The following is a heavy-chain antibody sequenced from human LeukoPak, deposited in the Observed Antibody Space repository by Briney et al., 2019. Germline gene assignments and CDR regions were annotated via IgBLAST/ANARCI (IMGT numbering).Heavy chain of an antibody. CDR1: GFTFSDYY. Sequence: PGGSLRLSCAASGFTFSDYYMNWIRQAPGKGLEWVSYITGSGITIYYAVSVKGRFTISSDNAKNSLYLEINSLIAEDPRQYCFARDRSGLGPLDYWGQGTLVTVSS. D-gene: IGHD6-19*01. CDR2: ITGSGITI. V-gene: IGHV3-11*01. CDR3: ARDRSGLGPLDY. J-gene: IGHJ4*02.